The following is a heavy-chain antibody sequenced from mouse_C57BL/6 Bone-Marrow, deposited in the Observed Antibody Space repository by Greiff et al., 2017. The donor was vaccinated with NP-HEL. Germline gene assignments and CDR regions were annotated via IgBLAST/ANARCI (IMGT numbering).Heavy chain of an antibody. V-gene: IGHV1-19*01. CDR1: GYTFTDYY. D-gene: IGHD1-1*01. CDR2: INPYNGGT. J-gene: IGHJ2*01. Sequence: EVQLQQSGPVLVKPGASVKMSCKASGYTFTDYYMNWVKQSHGKSLEWIGVINPYNGGTSYNQKFKGKATLTVDKSSSTAYMELNSLTSEDSAVYYCAIITTVVARYWGQGTTLTVSS. CDR3: AIITTVVARY.